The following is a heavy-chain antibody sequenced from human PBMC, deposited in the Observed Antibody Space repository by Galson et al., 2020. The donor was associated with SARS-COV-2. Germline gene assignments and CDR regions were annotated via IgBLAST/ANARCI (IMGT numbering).Heavy chain of an antibody. CDR3: SRDSPVMVTHWYFGL. CDR1: GASISSSY. V-gene: IGHV4-4*07. J-gene: IGHJ2*01. D-gene: IGHD2-8*01. CDR2: IYNTGST. Sequence: SQTLSLTCSVSGASISSSYWSWIRQPAGKGMEWIGRIYNTGSTNYSPSLKSRVTMSVDTSMHQISLKVTSVTAADTAVYYCSRDSPVMVTHWYFGLWGRGTLVAVSS.